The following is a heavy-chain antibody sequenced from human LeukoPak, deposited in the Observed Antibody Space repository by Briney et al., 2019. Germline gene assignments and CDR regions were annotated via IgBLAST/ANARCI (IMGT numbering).Heavy chain of an antibody. D-gene: IGHD6-25*01. CDR3: ARTSGYLSFWFDP. CDR2: IFYSGTT. V-gene: IGHV4-39*01. CDR1: GGSINSNSYY. Sequence: SETLSLTCIVSGGSINSNSYYWGWIRQPPGKGLEWIGSIFYSGTTYYNPSLKSRVTISVDTSKNQFSLKLSSVTAADTAVYYCARTSGYLSFWFDPWGQGTLVTVSS. J-gene: IGHJ5*02.